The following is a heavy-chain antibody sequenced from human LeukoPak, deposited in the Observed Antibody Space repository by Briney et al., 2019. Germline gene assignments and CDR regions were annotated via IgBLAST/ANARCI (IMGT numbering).Heavy chain of an antibody. D-gene: IGHD2-2*01. CDR3: ARDGRDIVVVPAAGYMDV. CDR1: GFTFSSYW. CDR2: IKQDGSEK. V-gene: IGHV3-7*01. J-gene: IGHJ6*03. Sequence: GGSLRLSCAASGFTFSSYWMSWVRQAPGKGLEWVANIKQDGSEKYYVDSVKGRFTISRDNAKNSLYLQMNSLRAEDTAVYYCARDGRDIVVVPAAGYMDVWGKGTTVTVSS.